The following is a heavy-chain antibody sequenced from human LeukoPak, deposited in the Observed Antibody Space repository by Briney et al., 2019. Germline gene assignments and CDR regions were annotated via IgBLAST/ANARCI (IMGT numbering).Heavy chain of an antibody. CDR3: ASSKDHYARY. D-gene: IGHD4-17*01. J-gene: IGHJ4*02. CDR2: INGDGSST. CDR1: GFTFSSYW. Sequence: PGGSLRLSCAASGFTFSSYWMHWVRQVPGKGLVWVSRINGDGSSTSYADSVKGRFTISRDNAKNTLYLQMNNLRVEDTAVYYCASSKDHYARYWGQGTLVTVSS. V-gene: IGHV3-74*01.